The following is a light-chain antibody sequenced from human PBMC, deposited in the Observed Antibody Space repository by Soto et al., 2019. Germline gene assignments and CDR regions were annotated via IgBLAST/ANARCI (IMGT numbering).Light chain of an antibody. V-gene: IGKV1-39*01. CDR1: QSINFF. CDR3: QQTNSAPRT. Sequence: DIQMTQSPFSLSASVGDRVTITCRASQSINFFLNWYQQRPGEAPKLLIYAASILQSGVPTRFSGSGFGTDFTLTIDSLQPEDFATYFCQQTNSAPRTFGQGTKVDIK. J-gene: IGKJ1*01. CDR2: AAS.